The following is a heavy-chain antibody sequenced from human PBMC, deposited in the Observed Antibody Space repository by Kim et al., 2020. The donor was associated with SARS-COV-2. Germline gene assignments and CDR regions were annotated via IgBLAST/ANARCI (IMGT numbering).Heavy chain of an antibody. Sequence: GGSLRLSCAASGFTFTSHTLHWVRQAPGKGLEWLAGISYFGTDIYYADSVQGRFTISRDNSKNILYLQMRSLRPEDTAVYYCARVPGHYYSPFWDAWGQGTLVTVSS. V-gene: IGHV3-30*04. J-gene: IGHJ5*02. D-gene: IGHD2-21*02. CDR2: ISYFGTDI. CDR1: GFTFTSHT. CDR3: ARVPGHYYSPFWDA.